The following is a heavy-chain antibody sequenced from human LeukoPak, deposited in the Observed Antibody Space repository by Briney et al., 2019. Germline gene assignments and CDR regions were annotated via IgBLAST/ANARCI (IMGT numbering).Heavy chain of an antibody. Sequence: GGSLRLSCAASGFTFSSYWMSWVRQAPGKGLEWVANIKQDGSEKYYVDSVKGRFTISRDNAKNSPYLQMNSLRAEDTAVYYCARDCSSTSWAPYFDYWGQGTLVTVSS. J-gene: IGHJ4*02. CDR2: IKQDGSEK. CDR1: GFTFSSYW. D-gene: IGHD2-2*01. CDR3: ARDCSSTSWAPYFDY. V-gene: IGHV3-7*03.